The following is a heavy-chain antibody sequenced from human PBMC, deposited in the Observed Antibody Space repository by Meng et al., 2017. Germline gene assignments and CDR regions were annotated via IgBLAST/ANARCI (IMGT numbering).Heavy chain of an antibody. CDR2: ISWNSGSI. J-gene: IGHJ4*02. V-gene: IGHV3-9*01. D-gene: IGHD3-10*02. Sequence: GGSLRLSCAASGFTFSSYEMNWVRQAPGKGLEWVSGISWNSGSIGYADSVKGRFTISRDNAKNSLYLQMNSLRAEDTALYYCAKSLPGSGSYYLDYWGQGTLVTVSS. CDR3: AKSLPGSGSYYLDY. CDR1: GFTFSSYE.